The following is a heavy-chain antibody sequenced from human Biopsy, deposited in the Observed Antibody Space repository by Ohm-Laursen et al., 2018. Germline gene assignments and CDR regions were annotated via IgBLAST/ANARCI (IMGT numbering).Heavy chain of an antibody. CDR2: VHYRGSP. Sequence: GTLFLTCTVSGGSMTGSSYYWGWIRQPPGKGLEWIGAVHYRGSPCYNPSLQSRVTLSVDTSKNLFSLGLSSVTAADTAVYYCTRRGMTTLTTRAFDIWGQGTMVTVSS. V-gene: IGHV4-39*01. CDR1: GGSMTGSSYY. D-gene: IGHD4-11*01. J-gene: IGHJ3*02. CDR3: TRRGMTTLTTRAFDI.